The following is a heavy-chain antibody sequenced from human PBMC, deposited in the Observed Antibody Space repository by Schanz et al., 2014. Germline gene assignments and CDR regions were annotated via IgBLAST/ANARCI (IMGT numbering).Heavy chain of an antibody. CDR1: GFTFSSYW. D-gene: IGHD3-10*01. V-gene: IGHV3-48*04. CDR2: VSRSTPDI. Sequence: EVQLVESGGGLVQPGGSLRLSCAASGFTFSSYWMHWVRQVPGKGLEWVSYVSRSTPDIYYADSVKGRFTMSRDNAKNSLYLQMNSLRADDTAVYYCAKYRCYYRVSGSYRELEYWGQGTLVTVSS. J-gene: IGHJ4*02. CDR3: AKYRCYYRVSGSYRELEY.